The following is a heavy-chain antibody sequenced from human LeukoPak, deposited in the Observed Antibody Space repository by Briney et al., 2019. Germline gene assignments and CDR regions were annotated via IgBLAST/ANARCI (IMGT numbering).Heavy chain of an antibody. Sequence: GGSLRLSCAASGFTFSSYATSWVRQAPGKGLEWVSAIGTVGDTYYRDSVKGRFTISRENANNSLYLQMNSLRGGDTAVYYCARFGPDAFDIWGPGTMVTVSS. D-gene: IGHD3-16*01. V-gene: IGHV3-13*01. CDR1: GFTFSSYA. J-gene: IGHJ3*02. CDR2: IGTVGDT. CDR3: ARFGPDAFDI.